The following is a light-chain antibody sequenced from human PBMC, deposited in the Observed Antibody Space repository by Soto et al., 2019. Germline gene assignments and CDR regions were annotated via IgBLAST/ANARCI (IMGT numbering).Light chain of an antibody. CDR2: SNK. CDR1: SSNIGSNT. Sequence: QSVLTQSPSASGTPGQRVSISCSGSSSNIGSNTVNWYQQLPGTAPKLLIYSNKQRPSGVPDRFSGSKSGTSASLAVSGLQPEDEAVYYCAAWDDSLSGVVFGGGTKLTVL. J-gene: IGLJ3*02. CDR3: AAWDDSLSGVV. V-gene: IGLV1-44*01.